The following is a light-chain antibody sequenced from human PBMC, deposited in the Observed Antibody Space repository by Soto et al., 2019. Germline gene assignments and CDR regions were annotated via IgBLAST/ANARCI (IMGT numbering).Light chain of an antibody. CDR3: QQYQYWPPRT. CDR1: QSVDTL. J-gene: IGKJ1*01. Sequence: VMTQSPGTLSVSPGERATLSSRASQSVDTLLAWYQQRPGQAPRLLISDASTRATGVSARFSGSGSGTEFTLTISSLQSEDSALYYCQQYQYWPPRTFGQGTKVEI. CDR2: DAS. V-gene: IGKV3-15*01.